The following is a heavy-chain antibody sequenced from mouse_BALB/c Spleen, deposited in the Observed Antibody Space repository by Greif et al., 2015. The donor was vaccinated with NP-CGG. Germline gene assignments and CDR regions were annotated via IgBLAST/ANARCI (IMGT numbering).Heavy chain of an antibody. CDR2: IDPSDSET. CDR1: GYSFTSYW. J-gene: IGHJ3*01. D-gene: IGHD2-3*01. Sequence: QAQLQQSGPQLVRPGASVKISCKASGYSFTSYWMHWVKQRPGQGLEWIGMIDPSDSETRLNQKFKDKATLTVDKSSSTAYMQLSSPTSEDSAVYYCAREDDGYSFAYWGQGTLVTVSA. V-gene: IGHV1S127*01. CDR3: AREDDGYSFAY.